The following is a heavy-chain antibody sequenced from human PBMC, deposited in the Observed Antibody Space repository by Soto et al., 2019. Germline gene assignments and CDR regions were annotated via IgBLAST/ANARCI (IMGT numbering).Heavy chain of an antibody. Sequence: EVLLLESGGGLVQPGGSLRLSCAASGFTFSSFGMSWVRQAPGKGLEWVSAISGSGGSTYYADSVKGRFTISRDNSKNTLYLQMNSLRAEDTAVYYCAKAGLYYDFWSGYLTPYYYYGMDVWGQGTTVTVSS. CDR1: GFTFSSFG. D-gene: IGHD3-3*01. CDR2: ISGSGGST. CDR3: AKAGLYYDFWSGYLTPYYYYGMDV. V-gene: IGHV3-23*01. J-gene: IGHJ6*02.